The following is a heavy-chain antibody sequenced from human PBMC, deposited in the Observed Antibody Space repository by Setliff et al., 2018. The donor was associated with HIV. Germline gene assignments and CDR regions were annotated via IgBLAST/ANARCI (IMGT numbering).Heavy chain of an antibody. CDR3: TRIKWDLPYNPQFDY. J-gene: IGHJ4*02. CDR2: IRSEAYGGTT. CDR1: GLIFGDYA. D-gene: IGHD1-26*01. Sequence: PGGSLRLSCTSSGLIFGDYAMSWVRQAPGKGLEWVGFIRSEAYGGTTEYAASVEGRFTISRDDSKSIAYLRMNSLKAEDTAVYYCTRIKWDLPYNPQFDYCGQGTLVTVSS. V-gene: IGHV3-49*04.